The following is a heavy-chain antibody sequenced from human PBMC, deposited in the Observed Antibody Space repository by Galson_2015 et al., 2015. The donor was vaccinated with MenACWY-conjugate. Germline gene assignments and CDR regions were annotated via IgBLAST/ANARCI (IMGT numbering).Heavy chain of an antibody. CDR1: GFIFNTYW. J-gene: IGHJ4*02. D-gene: IGHD1-7*01. CDR3: AKTRGTSSYFYS. Sequence: SPRLPCGAAGFIFNTYWMYWGRHARGQGLEWVSRINTGGRSATYADTVKDRITITRDNAKNTLYLQMNSLRPEDAAVFHCAKTRGTSSYFYSWGQGTLVIVSS. CDR2: INTGGRSA. V-gene: IGHV3-74*01.